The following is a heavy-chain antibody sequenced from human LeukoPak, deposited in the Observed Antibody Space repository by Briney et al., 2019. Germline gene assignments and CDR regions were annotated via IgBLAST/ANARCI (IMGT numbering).Heavy chain of an antibody. Sequence: GGSLRLSCAASGFTFSNAWMNWVRQAPGKGLEWGGRIKRKADGGTTDYAAPVKGRFTISRDDSKNTLYLQMNSLKTEDTAVYYCTTNDAFDIWGQGTMVTVS. J-gene: IGHJ3*02. CDR3: TTNDAFDI. CDR1: GFTFSNAW. V-gene: IGHV3-15*01. CDR2: IKRKADGGTT.